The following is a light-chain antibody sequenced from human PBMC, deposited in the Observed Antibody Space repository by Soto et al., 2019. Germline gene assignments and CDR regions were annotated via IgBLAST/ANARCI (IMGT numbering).Light chain of an antibody. CDR1: NNDVVNFDL. CDR3: SSYTSGSVL. V-gene: IGLV2-14*02. Sequence: QSVLTQPASVSGSPGQSITISCTGTNNDVVNFDLVSWYQQDPGKAPKLIIYEGSKRPSGISTRFSGSKSGNTASVTISGLQAEDEADYYCSSYTSGSVLFGGGTKVTVL. CDR2: EGS. J-gene: IGLJ2*01.